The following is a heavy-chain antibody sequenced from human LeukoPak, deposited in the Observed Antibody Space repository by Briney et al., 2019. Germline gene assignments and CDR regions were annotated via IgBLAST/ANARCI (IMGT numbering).Heavy chain of an antibody. CDR1: GGSISTYY. V-gene: IGHV4-4*07. CDR3: ARDLTNYDFWSGYFDAFDI. J-gene: IGHJ3*02. D-gene: IGHD3-3*01. Sequence: SETLSLNCTVSGGSISTYYWSWIRPRAGQGLEWIGRLFTSGSTNYNPTLKRRVTMSVDTSKTQFSLKLSSVTAADTAVYYCARDLTNYDFWSGYFDAFDIWGQGTMVTVSS. CDR2: LFTSGST.